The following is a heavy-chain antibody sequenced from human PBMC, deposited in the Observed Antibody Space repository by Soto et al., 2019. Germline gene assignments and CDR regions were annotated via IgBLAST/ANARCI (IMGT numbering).Heavy chain of an antibody. D-gene: IGHD2-21*01. CDR1: GGSISNYY. Sequence: SETLSLTCTVSGGSISNYYWSWIRQPPGKELEWIGYIYSTGSTTYNPSLKSRVTISIDTSKNQFSLKLTSLTAADTAVYYCARAQYEPRPSIRGQRTPVTVSS. CDR2: IYSTGST. J-gene: IGHJ4*02. V-gene: IGHV4-59*01. CDR3: ARAQYEPRPSI.